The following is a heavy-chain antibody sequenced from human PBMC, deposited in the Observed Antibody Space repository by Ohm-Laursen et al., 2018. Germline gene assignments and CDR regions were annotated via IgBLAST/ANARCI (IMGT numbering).Heavy chain of an antibody. CDR1: GASINLYY. CDR2: INHSGST. V-gene: IGHV4-59*01. J-gene: IGHJ6*02. Sequence: ETLSLTCTVSGASINLYYWSWIRQPPGKGLEWIGYINHSGSTNYNPSLKSRLTISVDTSKNQFSLKLTSVTAADTAVYYCARDLIAYCPTTSCDNFGMDVWGQGTTVTVS. D-gene: IGHD2-2*01. CDR3: ARDLIAYCPTTSCDNFGMDV.